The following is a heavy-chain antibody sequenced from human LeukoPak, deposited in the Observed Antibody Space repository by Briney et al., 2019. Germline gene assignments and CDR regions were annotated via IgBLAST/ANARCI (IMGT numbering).Heavy chain of an antibody. CDR2: LNQDGGHK. Sequence: GGSLRLSCVASGFTFSSSWMSWVRQGPGKGLEWVAFLNQDGGHKYYVDSVKGRFSLFRDNAKNSLYLQMNSLRVEDTAIYYCARAGDYYFHYWGQGTLVTVSS. V-gene: IGHV3-7*01. CDR1: GFTFSSSW. J-gene: IGHJ4*02. CDR3: ARAGDYYFHY. D-gene: IGHD4-17*01.